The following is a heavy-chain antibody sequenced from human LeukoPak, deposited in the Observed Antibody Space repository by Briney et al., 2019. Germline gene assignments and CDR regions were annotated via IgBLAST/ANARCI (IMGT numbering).Heavy chain of an antibody. CDR2: ISSSSSYI. CDR1: GFTFSNYS. CDR3: ARDTHSYIYGTPNY. Sequence: GGSLRFSCAASGFTFSNYSMNWVRQAPGKGLEWVSSISSSSSYIYYADSVKGRFTISRDNAKNSLYLQMNSLRAEDTALYYCARDTHSYIYGTPNYWGQGTLVTVSS. V-gene: IGHV3-21*04. D-gene: IGHD5-18*01. J-gene: IGHJ4*02.